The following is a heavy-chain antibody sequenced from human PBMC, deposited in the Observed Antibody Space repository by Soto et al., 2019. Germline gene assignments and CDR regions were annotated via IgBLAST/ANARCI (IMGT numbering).Heavy chain of an antibody. J-gene: IGHJ4*02. Sequence: EVQLVEPGGGLVQPGGSLRLSCAASGFTFSSYSMKLVRKAPGKGLEWVSYISSSSSTIYDADSVKGRFTISRDNAKNSPYLQMNSLRAEDTAVYYCARDPGYSGYDAYWGQGTLVTVSS. CDR3: ARDPGYSGYDAY. CDR2: ISSSSSTI. V-gene: IGHV3-48*01. D-gene: IGHD5-12*01. CDR1: GFTFSSYS.